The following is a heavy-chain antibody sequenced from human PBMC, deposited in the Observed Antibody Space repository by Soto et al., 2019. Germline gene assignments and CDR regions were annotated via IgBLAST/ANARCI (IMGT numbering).Heavy chain of an antibody. D-gene: IGHD6-6*01. V-gene: IGHV1-45*02. CDR1: GYTFTYRY. J-gene: IGHJ3*02. CDR3: AAGGGSSPANDAFDI. Sequence: QMQLVQSGAEVKKTGSSVKVSCKASGYTFTYRYLHWVRQAPGQALEWMGWITPFNGNTNYAQKFQDRVTITRDRSMSTAYMELSSLRSEDTAMYYCAAGGGSSPANDAFDIWGQGTMVTVSS. CDR2: ITPFNGNT.